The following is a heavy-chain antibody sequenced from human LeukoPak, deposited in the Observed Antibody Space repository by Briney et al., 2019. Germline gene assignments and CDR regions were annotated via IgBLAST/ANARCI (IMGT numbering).Heavy chain of an antibody. J-gene: IGHJ4*02. D-gene: IGHD6-13*01. Sequence: GGSLRLSCAASGFTFSSYSMNWVRQAPGKGLEWVSSISSSSSYIYCADSVKGRFTISRDNAKNSLYLQMNSLGAEDTAVYYCARDIEAAGLFLDYWGQGTLVTVSS. CDR1: GFTFSSYS. V-gene: IGHV3-21*01. CDR2: ISSSSSYI. CDR3: ARDIEAAGLFLDY.